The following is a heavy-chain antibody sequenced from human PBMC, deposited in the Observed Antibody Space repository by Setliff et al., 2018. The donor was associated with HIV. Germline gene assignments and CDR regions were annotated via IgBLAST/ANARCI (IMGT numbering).Heavy chain of an antibody. CDR2: ITSGGST. Sequence: LRLSCAASGFTFSSYAMCWVRQTPEKGLEWVSIITSGGSTYYADSAKGRFIISRDNSQNTLYLQMNSLRADDTAVYYCARGPTTVTNNYYYSMDVWGKGTTVTVSS. CDR1: GFTFSSYA. CDR3: ARGPTTVTNNYYYSMDV. D-gene: IGHD4-17*01. J-gene: IGHJ6*03. V-gene: IGHV3-23*01.